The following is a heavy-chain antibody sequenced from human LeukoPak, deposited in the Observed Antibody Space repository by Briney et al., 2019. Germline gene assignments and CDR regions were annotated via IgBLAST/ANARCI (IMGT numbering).Heavy chain of an antibody. CDR3: ARDHSGWYIGYYFDY. D-gene: IGHD6-19*01. CDR2: ISYDGSNK. V-gene: IGHV3-30*04. CDR1: GFTFSSYA. J-gene: IGHJ4*02. Sequence: GGSLRLSCAASGFTFSSYAMHWVRQAPGKGLEWVAVISYDGSNKYYADSVKGRFTISRDNSKNTLYLQMNSLRAEDTAVYYCARDHSGWYIGYYFDYWGQGTLVTVSS.